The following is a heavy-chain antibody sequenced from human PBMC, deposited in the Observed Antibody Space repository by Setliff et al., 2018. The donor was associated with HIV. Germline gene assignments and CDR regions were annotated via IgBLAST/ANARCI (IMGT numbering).Heavy chain of an antibody. CDR3: AALLVRGVIIIPPYNWFDP. CDR1: GGRFSSYA. D-gene: IGHD3-10*01. Sequence: ASVKVSCKASGGRFSSYAISWVRQAPGQGLEWMGVIIPMFRSANYAQNFQGRVTITADESTSTAYMELSSLRSEDTAVYYCAALLVRGVIIIPPYNWFDPWGQGTLVTVSS. V-gene: IGHV1-69*13. CDR2: IIPMFRSA. J-gene: IGHJ5*02.